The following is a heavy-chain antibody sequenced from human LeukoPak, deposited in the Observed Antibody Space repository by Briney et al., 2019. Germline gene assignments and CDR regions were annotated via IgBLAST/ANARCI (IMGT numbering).Heavy chain of an antibody. CDR2: ISGSGGST. CDR1: GFTFSSYA. V-gene: IGHV3-23*01. D-gene: IGHD6-6*01. Sequence: GGSLRLSCAASGFTFSSYAMSWVRQAPGKGLEWVSAISGSGGSTYYADSVKGRFTISRDNSKNTLYLQMNSLKTEDTAVYYCTREILTSRRVYWGQGTLVTVSS. J-gene: IGHJ4*02. CDR3: TREILTSRRVY.